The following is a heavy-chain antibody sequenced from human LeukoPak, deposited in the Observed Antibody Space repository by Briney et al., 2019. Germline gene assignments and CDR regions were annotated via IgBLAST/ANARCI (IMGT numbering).Heavy chain of an antibody. D-gene: IGHD2-2*01. CDR1: GYTFTGYY. CDR3: ARVGYCSSTSCWDWFDP. Sequence: ASVKVSCKASGYTFTGYYMHWVRQAPGQGLEWMGWINPNSGGTNYAQKFQGRVTMTRDTSISTAYMEPSRLRSDDTAVYYCARVGYCSSTSCWDWFDPWGQGTLVTVSS. CDR2: INPNSGGT. V-gene: IGHV1-2*02. J-gene: IGHJ5*02.